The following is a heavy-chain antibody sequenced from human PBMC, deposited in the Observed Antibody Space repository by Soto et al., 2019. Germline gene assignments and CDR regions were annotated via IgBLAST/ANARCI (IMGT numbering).Heavy chain of an antibody. V-gene: IGHV3-23*01. CDR1: GFSFSTYG. CDR3: AKWNGYGDH. J-gene: IGHJ4*02. Sequence: GFLRLSCAVSGFSFSTYGVTWVRQAPGKGLEWVSGVSGGSGTTHYADSVKGRFTITGDTSKNTVYLQMNSLRVEDTAVYYCAKWNGYGDHWGQGTLVTVSS. CDR2: VSGGSGTT. D-gene: IGHD1-1*01.